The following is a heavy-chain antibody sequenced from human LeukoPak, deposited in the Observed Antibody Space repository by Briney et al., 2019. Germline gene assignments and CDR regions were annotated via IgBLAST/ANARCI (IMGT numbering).Heavy chain of an antibody. D-gene: IGHD3-10*01. CDR3: ARDQREYYYGSGDY. J-gene: IGHJ4*02. Sequence: GGSLRLSCAASGFTFSSYSMNWVRQAPGKGLEWVSSISRSTKNIYYADSVKGRFTISRDNAKNSLYLQMNSLRAEDTAVYYCARDQREYYYGSGDYWGQGTLVTVSS. V-gene: IGHV3-21*01. CDR1: GFTFSSYS. CDR2: ISRSTKNI.